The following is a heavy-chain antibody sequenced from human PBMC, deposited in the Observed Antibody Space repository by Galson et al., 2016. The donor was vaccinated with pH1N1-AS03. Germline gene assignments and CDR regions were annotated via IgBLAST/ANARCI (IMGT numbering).Heavy chain of an antibody. V-gene: IGHV1-69*13. J-gene: IGHJ6*02. CDR2: IIPMLGTA. CDR1: GGIFSNYA. CDR3: SREVPSGPREVQGLQNYGMDV. Sequence: SVKVSCKASGGIFSNYAISWVRQAPGQGLEWMGGIIPMLGTANYAQKFQGRVTITADESTRTAYMELSSLRSEDTAVYYCSREVPSGPREVQGLQNYGMDVWGQGTTVTVSS.